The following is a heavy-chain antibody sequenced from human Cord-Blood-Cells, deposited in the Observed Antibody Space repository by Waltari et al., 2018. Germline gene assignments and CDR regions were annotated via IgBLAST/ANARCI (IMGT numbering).Heavy chain of an antibody. CDR1: GGSFSGYY. CDR2: INHSGST. V-gene: IGHV4-34*01. CDR3: ARVGGPTLITGTHNWFDP. J-gene: IGHJ5*02. Sequence: QVQLQQWGAGLLKPSETLSLTCAVYGGSFSGYYWSWIRQPPGKGLEWIGEINHSGSTNYNPSLKSRVTISVDTSKNQFSLKLSSVTAADTAVYYRARVGGPTLITGTHNWFDPWGQGTLVTVSS. D-gene: IGHD1-20*01.